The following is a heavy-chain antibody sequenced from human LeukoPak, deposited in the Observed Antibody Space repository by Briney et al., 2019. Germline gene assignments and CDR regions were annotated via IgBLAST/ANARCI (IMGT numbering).Heavy chain of an antibody. V-gene: IGHV3-23*01. CDR2: ISGSGTGT. CDR3: AGGGFGEAYYYYYYMDV. J-gene: IGHJ6*03. Sequence: GGSLRLSCAASEFTFSSHAMSWVRQAPGKGLEWVSTISGSGTGTYYADSVKGRFTISRDNSKKTLYLQMNSLRGEDTAVYYWAGGGFGEAYYYYYYMDVWGKGTTVTVSS. CDR1: EFTFSSHA. D-gene: IGHD3-10*01.